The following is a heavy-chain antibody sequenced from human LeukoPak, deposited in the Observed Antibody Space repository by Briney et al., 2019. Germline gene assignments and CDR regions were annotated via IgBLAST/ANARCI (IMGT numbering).Heavy chain of an antibody. V-gene: IGHV3-30*03. Sequence: PGGSLRLSCAASGFTFSSYGMHWVRQAPGQGLEWVAVISFDGSNKYCSDSVKGRFTISRDNSKNTLYLQMNSLRAEDTAVYYCARGPYDSSGSYFDYWGQGTLVTVSS. CDR3: ARGPYDSSGSYFDY. J-gene: IGHJ4*02. CDR1: GFTFSSYG. D-gene: IGHD3-22*01. CDR2: ISFDGSNK.